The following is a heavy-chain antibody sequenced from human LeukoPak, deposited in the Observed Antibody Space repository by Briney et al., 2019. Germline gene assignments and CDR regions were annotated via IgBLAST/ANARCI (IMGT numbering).Heavy chain of an antibody. CDR1: GGTISSYY. V-gene: IGHV4-59*12. D-gene: IGHD6-19*01. Sequence: SETLSLTCTVSGGTISSYYWNWIRQPPGKGLEWIGYIHDSGSTNYNPSLKRRVTISVDTSKNQFSLKLSSVTAADTAVYYCARWYYSGSAFDYWGQGTLVTVSS. CDR3: ARWYYSGSAFDY. CDR2: IHDSGST. J-gene: IGHJ4*02.